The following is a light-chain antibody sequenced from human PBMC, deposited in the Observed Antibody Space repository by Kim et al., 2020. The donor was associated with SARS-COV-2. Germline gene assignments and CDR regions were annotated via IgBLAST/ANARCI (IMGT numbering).Light chain of an antibody. CDR1: QSVSRH. J-gene: IGKJ4*01. V-gene: IGKV3-11*01. Sequence: EIVLTQSPATLSLSPGERATLSCRASQSVSRHLAWYQQKPGQAPSLLIYDASNRATGIPARFSGSGSGTDFTLTISSLEPEDFAVYYCQQRSNWVTFGGGTKVDIK. CDR2: DAS. CDR3: QQRSNWVT.